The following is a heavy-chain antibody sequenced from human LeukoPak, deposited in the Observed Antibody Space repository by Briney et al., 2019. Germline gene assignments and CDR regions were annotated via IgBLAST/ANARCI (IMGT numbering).Heavy chain of an antibody. CDR1: VYTFTRYG. CDR3: ARDKDSSSWYNPLLSYYYGMDV. Sequence: ASEKVSCKASVYTFTRYGISWVRQAPGQGLEWMGWISAYNGKTNYAQKLQGRVTMTTDTSTSTAYMELRSLRSDDTAVYYCARDKDSSSWYNPLLSYYYGMDVWGQGTTVTVSS. D-gene: IGHD6-13*01. CDR2: ISAYNGKT. V-gene: IGHV1-18*01. J-gene: IGHJ6*02.